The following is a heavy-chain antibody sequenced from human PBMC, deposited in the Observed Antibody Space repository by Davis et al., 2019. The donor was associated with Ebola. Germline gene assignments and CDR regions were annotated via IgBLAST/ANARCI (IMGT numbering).Heavy chain of an antibody. CDR2: IYSGGST. J-gene: IGHJ6*01. CDR3: TLLQEHL. Sequence: GESLKISCAASGFTVSSNYMSWVRQAPGKGLEWVPVIYSGGSTYYADSVKGRFTISRHNSKNTLYLQMNSLHQGPIGLPPGTLLQEHLWG. V-gene: IGHV3-53*04. CDR1: GFTVSSNY.